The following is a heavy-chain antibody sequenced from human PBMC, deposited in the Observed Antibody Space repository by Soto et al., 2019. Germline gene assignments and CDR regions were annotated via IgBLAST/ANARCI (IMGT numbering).Heavy chain of an antibody. J-gene: IGHJ4*02. CDR2: IIPIFGTA. CDR1: GGTFSSYA. CDR3: ARREDYGDYGPYYFDY. V-gene: IGHV1-69*13. Sequence: GASVKVSFKASGGTFSSYAISWLRQAPGQGLEWMGGIIPIFGTANYAQKFQGRVTITADESTSTAYMGLSSLRSEDTAVYYCARREDYGDYGPYYFDYWGQGTLVTVSS. D-gene: IGHD4-17*01.